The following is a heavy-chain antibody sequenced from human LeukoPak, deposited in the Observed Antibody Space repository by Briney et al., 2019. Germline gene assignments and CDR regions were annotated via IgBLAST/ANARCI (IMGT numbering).Heavy chain of an antibody. CDR1: GFTFSSYG. D-gene: IGHD2-15*01. J-gene: IGHJ5*02. V-gene: IGHV3-48*02. CDR2: ISSRGTTI. Sequence: SGGSLRLSCAASGFTFSSYGMNWGRQAPGKGVEWVSYISSRGTTIYYADSVKGRFTISRDNAKNSLYLQMNSLRDEDTAVYYCARVGVVVAATGNLWFDPWGQGTLVTVSS. CDR3: ARVGVVVAATGNLWFDP.